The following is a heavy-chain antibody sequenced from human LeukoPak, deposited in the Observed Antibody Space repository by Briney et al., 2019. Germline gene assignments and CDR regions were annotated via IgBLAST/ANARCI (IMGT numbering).Heavy chain of an antibody. CDR1: GYAFTGYY. D-gene: IGHD3-10*01. Sequence: GASVEVSCKASGYAFTGYYMHWVRQAPGQGLEWMGWINPNSGGTNYAQKFQGRVTMTRDTSISTAYMELSRLRSDDTAVYYCARRPQGFGESLWFDPWGQGTLVTVSS. CDR3: ARRPQGFGESLWFDP. J-gene: IGHJ5*02. CDR2: INPNSGGT. V-gene: IGHV1-2*02.